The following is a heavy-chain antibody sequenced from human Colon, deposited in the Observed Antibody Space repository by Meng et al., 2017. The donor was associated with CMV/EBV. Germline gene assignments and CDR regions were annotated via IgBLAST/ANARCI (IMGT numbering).Heavy chain of an antibody. D-gene: IGHD5/OR15-5a*01. Sequence: QVQLVESGGGLVKTGGSLRLSCAVSGLTFRDQFMSWIRQAPGTGLEWLSYISGSGTSIYHADSVKGRFTISRDNAKNSLYLQMNSLRAEDTAVYYCALVSSSTIDYWGQGTLVTVSS. J-gene: IGHJ4*02. V-gene: IGHV3-11*01. CDR3: ALVSSSTIDY. CDR1: GLTFRDQF. CDR2: ISGSGTSI.